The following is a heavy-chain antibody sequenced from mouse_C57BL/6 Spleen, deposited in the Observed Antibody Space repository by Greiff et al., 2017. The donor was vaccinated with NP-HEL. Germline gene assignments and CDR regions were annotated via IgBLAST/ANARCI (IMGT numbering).Heavy chain of an antibody. CDR2: IYPGSGST. V-gene: IGHV1-55*01. J-gene: IGHJ2*01. CDR1: GYTFTSYW. Sequence: QVQLQQPGAELVKPGASVKMSCKASGYTFTSYWITWVKQRPGQGLEWIGDIYPGSGSTNYNEKFKSKATLTVDTSSSTAYMQLSSLTSEDSAVYYCARRIPVEGYFDYWGQGTTLTVSS. D-gene: IGHD1-1*01. CDR3: ARRIPVEGYFDY.